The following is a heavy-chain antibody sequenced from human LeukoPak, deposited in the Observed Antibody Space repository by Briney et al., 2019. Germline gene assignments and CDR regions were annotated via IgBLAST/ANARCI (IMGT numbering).Heavy chain of an antibody. D-gene: IGHD3-22*01. Sequence: GGPLRLSCAASGFTFSSYAMHWVRQAPGKGLEWVAVISYDGSNKYYADSVKGRFTISRDNSKNTLYLQMNSLRAEDTAVYYCARGGSHYYDSSYFDYWGQGTLVTVSS. J-gene: IGHJ4*02. V-gene: IGHV3-30*04. CDR1: GFTFSSYA. CDR3: ARGGSHYYDSSYFDY. CDR2: ISYDGSNK.